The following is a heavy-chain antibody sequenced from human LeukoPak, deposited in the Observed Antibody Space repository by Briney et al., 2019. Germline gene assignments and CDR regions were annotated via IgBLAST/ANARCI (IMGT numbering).Heavy chain of an antibody. D-gene: IGHD6-13*01. Sequence: GGSLRLSGASSGFTFSSYAMSWPRQAQGKGLDWVSAISGSGDSTYHADSMKGRLTIPRDNYKHTLYLQMNSLRAEDTAVYYCANPAAAGTFDFWGQGTLVTVSS. CDR3: ANPAAAGTFDF. V-gene: IGHV3-23*01. J-gene: IGHJ4*02. CDR1: GFTFSSYA. CDR2: ISGSGDST.